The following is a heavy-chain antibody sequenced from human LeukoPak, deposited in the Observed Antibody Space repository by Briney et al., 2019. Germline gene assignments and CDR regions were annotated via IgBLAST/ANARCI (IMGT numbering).Heavy chain of an antibody. CDR2: ISGSGGST. CDR1: GFTCSSYA. V-gene: IGHV3-23*01. D-gene: IGHD2-2*01. CDR3: AKDLSIVVVPAVVTASFDY. Sequence: GGSLRLSGAASGFTCSSYAMSWARQAPGKGLEWVSAISGSGGSTYYADSVKGRFTISRDNSKNTLYLQMNSLRAEDTAVYYCAKDLSIVVVPAVVTASFDYWGQGTLVTVSS. J-gene: IGHJ4*02.